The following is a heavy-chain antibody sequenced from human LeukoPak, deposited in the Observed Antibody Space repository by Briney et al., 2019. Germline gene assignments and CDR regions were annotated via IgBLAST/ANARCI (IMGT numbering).Heavy chain of an antibody. Sequence: ASVKVSCKASGYTFTGYYMHWVRQAPGQGLEWMGWINPNSGGTNYAQKFQGRVTMTRDTSISTAYMELSRLRSDDTAVYYCARDSEYNYGFDYWGQGTLVTVSS. CDR1: GYTFTGYY. CDR3: ARDSEYNYGFDY. J-gene: IGHJ4*02. CDR2: INPNSGGT. V-gene: IGHV1-2*02. D-gene: IGHD5-18*01.